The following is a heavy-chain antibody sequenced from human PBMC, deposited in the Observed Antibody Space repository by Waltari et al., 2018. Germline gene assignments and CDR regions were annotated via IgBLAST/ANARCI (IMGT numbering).Heavy chain of an antibody. D-gene: IGHD3-3*01. J-gene: IGHJ4*02. CDR2: INAGNGNT. CDR3: ARALYDFWSGYYLDY. Sequence: QVQLVQSGAEVKKPGASVKVSCTASGYTFTSYAMHWVRQAPGQRLEWMGWINAGNGNTKYSQEFQGRVTITRDTSASTAYMELSSLRSEDMAVYYCARALYDFWSGYYLDYWGQGTLVTVSS. V-gene: IGHV1-3*03. CDR1: GYTFTSYA.